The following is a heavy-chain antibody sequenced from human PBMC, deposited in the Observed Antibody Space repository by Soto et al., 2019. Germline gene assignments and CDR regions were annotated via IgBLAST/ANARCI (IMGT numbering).Heavy chain of an antibody. CDR2: IYYSGST. V-gene: IGHV4-59*08. Sequence: SETLSLTCTVSGGSISTYYWSWIRQPPEKGLEWIGYIYYSGSTNYNPSLKSRVTISVDTSKNRFSLKLTSVTAADTAVYYCARLAFSRFDPWGQGTLVTFSS. D-gene: IGHD3-16*01. CDR1: GGSISTYY. CDR3: ARLAFSRFDP. J-gene: IGHJ5*02.